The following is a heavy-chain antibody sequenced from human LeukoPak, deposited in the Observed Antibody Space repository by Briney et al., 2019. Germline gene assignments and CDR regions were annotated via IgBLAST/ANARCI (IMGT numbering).Heavy chain of an antibody. V-gene: IGHV4-31*03. CDR3: AADLQAFAFDI. CDR2: IYYSGST. D-gene: IGHD3-3*02. CDR1: GGSISSGGYY. Sequence: SETLSLTCTVSGGSISSGGYYWSWIRQHPGKGLEWIGYIYYSGSTFHNPSLKSRVTISVDTSKNQFSLKLNSEAAADTAVYYCAADLQAFAFDIWGQGTMVTVSS. J-gene: IGHJ3*02.